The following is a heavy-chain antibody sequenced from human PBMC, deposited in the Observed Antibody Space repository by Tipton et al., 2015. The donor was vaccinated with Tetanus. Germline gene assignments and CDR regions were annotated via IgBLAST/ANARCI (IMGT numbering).Heavy chain of an antibody. CDR1: GGSISTYH. V-gene: IGHV4-59*07. CDR3: VRSSPIRVADKWGVDWFDP. D-gene: IGHD6-19*01. J-gene: IGHJ5*02. Sequence: TLSLTCTVSGGSISTYHWNWFRLSPGKGLEWIGYIYYSGTTKYNPSLKSRVTMSVDTSKNQFSLRLNSVTAADTAMYYCVRSSPIRVADKWGVDWFDPWGQGTLVTVSS. CDR2: IYYSGTT.